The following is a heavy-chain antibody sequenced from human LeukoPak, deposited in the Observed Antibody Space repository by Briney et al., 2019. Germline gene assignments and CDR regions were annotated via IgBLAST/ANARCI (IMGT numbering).Heavy chain of an antibody. V-gene: IGHV1-69*06. CDR1: GYTLTSYG. CDR2: IIPIFGTA. CDR3: ARGFLWELLEATKDYYYYMDV. Sequence: GASVKVSCKASGYTLTSYGISWVRQAPGQGLEWMGGIIPIFGTANYAQKFQGRVTITADKSTSTAYMELSSLRSEDTAVYYCARGFLWELLEATKDYYYYMDVWGKGTTVTVSS. J-gene: IGHJ6*03. D-gene: IGHD1-26*01.